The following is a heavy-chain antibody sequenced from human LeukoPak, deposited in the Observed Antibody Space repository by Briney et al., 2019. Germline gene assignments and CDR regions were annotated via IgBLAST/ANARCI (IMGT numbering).Heavy chain of an antibody. Sequence: ASVKVSCKASGYTFTSYDINWVRQATGQGLEWMGWMNPNSGNTGYAQKFQGRVTMTRNTSISTAYMELSSLRSEDTAVYYCARVGSLLWFGELSHDYWGQGTLVTVSS. CDR1: GYTFTSYD. J-gene: IGHJ4*02. V-gene: IGHV1-8*01. CDR2: MNPNSGNT. D-gene: IGHD3-10*01. CDR3: ARVGSLLWFGELSHDY.